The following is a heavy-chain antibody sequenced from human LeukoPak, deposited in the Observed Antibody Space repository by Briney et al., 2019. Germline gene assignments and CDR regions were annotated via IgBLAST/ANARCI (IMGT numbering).Heavy chain of an antibody. CDR2: LNPNSGGT. CDR1: GYTFTGYY. J-gene: IGHJ4*02. V-gene: IGHV1-2*04. CDR3: ARGTLRAGSGTRYYFDY. D-gene: IGHD2-2*01. Sequence: ASVKVSCKASGYTFTGYYMHWVRQAPGQGLEWMGWLNPNSGGTNYAQKFQGWVTMTRDTSISTAYMELSRLRSDDTAVYYCARGTLRAGSGTRYYFDYWGQGTLVTVSS.